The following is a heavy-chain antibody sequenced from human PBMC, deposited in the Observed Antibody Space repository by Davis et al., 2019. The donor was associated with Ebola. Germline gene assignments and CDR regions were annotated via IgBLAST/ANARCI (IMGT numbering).Heavy chain of an antibody. CDR3: ARALRDTRPGPLDAFDI. J-gene: IGHJ3*02. D-gene: IGHD5-18*01. V-gene: IGHV3-13*01. CDR1: GFTFRKYD. Sequence: GESLKISCAASGFTFRKYDMHWVRQTTGKGLEWVSGIGTTDDTYYPGSVKGRFTISRDDAKNSLFLQMDSLTVGDTAVYYCARALRDTRPGPLDAFDIWGQGTLVTVSS. CDR2: IGTTDDT.